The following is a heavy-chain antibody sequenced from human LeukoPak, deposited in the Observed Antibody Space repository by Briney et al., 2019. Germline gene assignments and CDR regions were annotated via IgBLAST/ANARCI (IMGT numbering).Heavy chain of an antibody. CDR3: ARSTMVRGMDY. J-gene: IGHJ4*02. CDR2: IYHSGGT. CDR1: GGSISSGGYS. D-gene: IGHD3-10*01. Sequence: SETLSLTCAVSGGSISSGGYSWSWIRQPPGKGLEWIGYIYHSGGTYYNPSLKSRVTISVDRSKNQFSLKLSSVTAADTAVYYCARSTMVRGMDYWGQGTLVTVSS. V-gene: IGHV4-30-2*01.